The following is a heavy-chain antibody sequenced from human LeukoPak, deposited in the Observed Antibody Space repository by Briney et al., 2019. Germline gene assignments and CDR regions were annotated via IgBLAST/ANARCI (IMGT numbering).Heavy chain of an antibody. Sequence: ASVKVSCTASGYTFTGHYMRWVRQTPGQGLEWMGWIYPNSGGTNYAQTSRGRVTMTRDTSISTAYMELSRLRSDDTAVYYCARALGYCTNGVCYDYFDYWGQGTLVTVSS. CDR2: IYPNSGGT. CDR1: GYTFTGHY. V-gene: IGHV1-2*02. J-gene: IGHJ4*02. D-gene: IGHD2-8*01. CDR3: ARALGYCTNGVCYDYFDY.